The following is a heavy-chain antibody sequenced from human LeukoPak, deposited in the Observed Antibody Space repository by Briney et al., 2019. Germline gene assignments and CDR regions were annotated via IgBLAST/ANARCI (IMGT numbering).Heavy chain of an antibody. CDR3: AKFGPSIAARSYYYYGMDV. Sequence: GGSLGLSCAASGFTFSSYAMSWVRQAPGKGLEWVSAISGSGGSTYYADSVKGRFTISRDNSKNTLYLQMNSLRAEDTAVYYCAKFGPSIAARSYYYYGMDVWGQGTTVTVSS. J-gene: IGHJ6*02. V-gene: IGHV3-23*01. D-gene: IGHD6-6*01. CDR1: GFTFSSYA. CDR2: ISGSGGST.